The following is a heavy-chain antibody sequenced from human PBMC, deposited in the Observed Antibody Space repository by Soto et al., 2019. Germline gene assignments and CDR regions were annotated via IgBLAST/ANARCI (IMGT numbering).Heavy chain of an antibody. D-gene: IGHD5-12*01. V-gene: IGHV3-23*01. J-gene: IGHJ4*02. CDR3: AKNSAATIRVGYDY. CDR1: GFTFSTYA. Sequence: EVQLLESGGGLVQPGGSLRLSRAASGFTFSTYALSWVRQAPGKGLEWVSAITGNGGSTYYADSVKGRFTISRDNSKNTLYLQMNSLRAEDTAVYYCAKNSAATIRVGYDYWGQGTLVTVSS. CDR2: ITGNGGST.